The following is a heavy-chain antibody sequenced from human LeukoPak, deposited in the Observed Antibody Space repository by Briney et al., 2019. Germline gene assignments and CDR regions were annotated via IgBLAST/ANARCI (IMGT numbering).Heavy chain of an antibody. D-gene: IGHD4-17*01. Sequence: GGSLRLSSAACGFTFSSYAVSWVRQAPGKGLEWVSAISARGDSTYYADSVEGVFTTSRDNSKNTLYMQMNSLRGEDTALYYCARGAYGDYDYWGQGTLVTVSS. J-gene: IGHJ4*02. V-gene: IGHV3-23*01. CDR3: ARGAYGDYDY. CDR1: GFTFSSYA. CDR2: ISARGDST.